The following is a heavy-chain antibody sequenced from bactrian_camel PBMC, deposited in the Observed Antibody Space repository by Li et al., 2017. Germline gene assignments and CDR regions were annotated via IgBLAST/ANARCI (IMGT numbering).Heavy chain of an antibody. CDR2: IYTGLGTT. D-gene: IGHD6*01. Sequence: HVQLVESGGGSVQPGGSLRLSCAASGYTVSSNCMGWFRQAPGKESEGVAAIYTGLGTTYYADSVKGRFTISQDNAKNTVYLQMNGLKPEDTDMYFCAADLGALSSSENCPRSTVDDEWNGWGQGTQVTVS. CDR3: AADLGALSSSENCPRSTVDDEWNG. J-gene: IGHJ4*01. CDR1: GYTVSSNC. V-gene: IGHV3S1*01.